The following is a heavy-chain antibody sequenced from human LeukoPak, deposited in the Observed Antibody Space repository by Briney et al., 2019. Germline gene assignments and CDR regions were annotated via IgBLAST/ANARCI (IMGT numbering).Heavy chain of an antibody. CDR1: GFSFSSYS. CDR2: ISSSSSTI. CDR3: ASNPKRLVSSWYDY. V-gene: IGHV3-48*04. J-gene: IGHJ4*02. Sequence: GGSLRLSCAASGFSFSSYSMNWARQAPGKGLEWVSYISSSSSTIYYADSVKGRFTISRDNAKNSLYLQMNSLRAEDTAVYYCASNPKRLVSSWYDYWGQGTLVTVSS. D-gene: IGHD6-13*01.